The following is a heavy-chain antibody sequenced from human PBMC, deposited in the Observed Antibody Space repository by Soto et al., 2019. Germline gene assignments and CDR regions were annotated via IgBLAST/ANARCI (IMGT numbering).Heavy chain of an antibody. CDR1: GGSFSDYY. CDR3: ASAIFGVVMGSYYYYMDV. J-gene: IGHJ6*03. Sequence: SETLSLTCAVYGGSFSDYYWSWIRQPPGKGLEWIGEINHSGSTNYNPSLKSRVTISVDMSKNQFSLKLSSVTAADTAVYYCASAIFGVVMGSYYYYMDVWGKGTTVTVSS. CDR2: INHSGST. V-gene: IGHV4-34*01. D-gene: IGHD3-3*01.